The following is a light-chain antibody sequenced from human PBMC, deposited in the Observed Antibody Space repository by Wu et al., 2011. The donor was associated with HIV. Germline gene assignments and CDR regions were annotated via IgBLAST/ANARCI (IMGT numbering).Light chain of an antibody. V-gene: IGKV3-20*01. CDR2: GAS. CDR1: QSVSSSY. CDR3: QQYGSSQST. Sequence: EIVLTQSPGTLSLSPGERATLSCRASQSVSSSYLAWYQQKPGQAPRLLIYGASSRATGIPDRFSGSGSGTDFTLTISRLEPEDFAVYYCQQYGSSQSTFGQGTKVEI. J-gene: IGKJ1*01.